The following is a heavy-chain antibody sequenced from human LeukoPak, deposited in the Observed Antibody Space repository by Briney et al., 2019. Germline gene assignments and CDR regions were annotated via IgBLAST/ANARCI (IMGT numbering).Heavy chain of an antibody. V-gene: IGHV4-4*07. CDR2: IYTSGST. CDR3: AREPAGIAAAGKALAFDI. D-gene: IGHD6-13*01. CDR1: GGSISSYY. J-gene: IGHJ3*02. Sequence: SETLSLTCTVSGGSISSYYWSWIRQPAGKGLEWIGRIYTSGSTNYNPSLKRRVTMPVDTSKNQFSLKLSSVTAADTAVYYCAREPAGIAAAGKALAFDIWGQGTMVTVSS.